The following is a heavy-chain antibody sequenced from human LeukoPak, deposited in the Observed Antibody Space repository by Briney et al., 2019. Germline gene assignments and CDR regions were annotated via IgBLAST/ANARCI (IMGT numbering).Heavy chain of an antibody. J-gene: IGHJ6*02. D-gene: IGHD3-22*01. CDR3: ARDNEMISGYYYGMDV. CDR2: IYTSGST. V-gene: IGHV4-4*07. CDR1: GGPMSSYH. Sequence: PSETLSLTCTVSGGPMSSYHWSWIRQPAGKGLEWIGHIYTSGSTNYNPSLKSRATMSVDTSKNQFSLKLSSVTAADTAVYYCARDNEMISGYYYGMDVWGQGTTVTVSS.